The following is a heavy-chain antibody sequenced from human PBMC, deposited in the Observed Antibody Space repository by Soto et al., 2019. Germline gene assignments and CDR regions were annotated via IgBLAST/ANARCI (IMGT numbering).Heavy chain of an antibody. CDR2: IIPILGIA. J-gene: IGHJ6*03. CDR3: ARDSYDFWSGYYTPSPYYYYYMDV. CDR1: GGTFSSYT. V-gene: IGHV1-69*04. Sequence: SVKVSCKASGGTFSSYTISWVRQAPGQGLEWMGRIIPILGIANYAQKFQGRVTITADKSTSTAYMELSSLRSEDTAVYYCARDSYDFWSGYYTPSPYYYYYMDVWGKGTTVTSP. D-gene: IGHD3-3*01.